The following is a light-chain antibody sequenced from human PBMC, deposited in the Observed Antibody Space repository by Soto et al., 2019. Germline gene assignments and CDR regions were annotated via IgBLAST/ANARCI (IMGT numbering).Light chain of an antibody. CDR3: AAWDDSLSGLVV. V-gene: IGLV1-47*01. CDR1: SSNIGSNY. CDR2: RNN. Sequence: QSVLTQPPSASGTPGQRVTISCSGSSSNIGSNYVYWYQQLPGTAPKLLIYRNNQQPSGVPDRFSGSKSGTSASLAISGLRSEDEADYYCAAWDDSLSGLVVFGGGTKLTVL. J-gene: IGLJ2*01.